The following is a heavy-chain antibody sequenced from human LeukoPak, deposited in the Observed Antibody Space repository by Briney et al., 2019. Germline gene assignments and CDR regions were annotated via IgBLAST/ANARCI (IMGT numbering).Heavy chain of an antibody. CDR3: ARERGTIFGVVTPLYYFDY. CDR1: GGSISSYF. Sequence: SETLSLTCTVSGGSISSYFWNWIRQPAGKGLEWIGRIYTSGSTNYNPSLKSRVTISVDTSKNQFSLKLSSVTAADTAVYYCARERGTIFGVVTPLYYFDYWGQGTLVTVSS. D-gene: IGHD3-3*01. J-gene: IGHJ4*02. CDR2: IYTSGST. V-gene: IGHV4-4*07.